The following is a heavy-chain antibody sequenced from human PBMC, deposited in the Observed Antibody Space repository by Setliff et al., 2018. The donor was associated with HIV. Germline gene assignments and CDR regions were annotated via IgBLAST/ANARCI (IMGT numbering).Heavy chain of an antibody. CDR3: ARLRVAIFGVMMTDDAFDI. V-gene: IGHV4-34*01. Sequence: SETLSLTCAVYGVSLSGYYWSWIRQPPGKGLEWIGDISHSGSTNYNPSLKSRVTMSVDKSKNEFSLKLSSVTAADTAVYYCARLRVAIFGVMMTDDAFDIWGQGTMVTVSS. CDR2: ISHSGST. CDR1: GVSLSGYY. J-gene: IGHJ3*02. D-gene: IGHD3-3*01.